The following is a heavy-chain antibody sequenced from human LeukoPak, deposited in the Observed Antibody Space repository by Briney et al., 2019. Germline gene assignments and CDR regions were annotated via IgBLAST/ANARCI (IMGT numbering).Heavy chain of an antibody. V-gene: IGHV3-48*04. CDR3: AKGGSGWSYYFDF. J-gene: IGHJ4*02. CDR1: GFSFSGYS. CDR2: ISTSGGSK. Sequence: GGSLRLSCAVSGFSFSGYSMNWVRQAPGKGLEWVSHISTSGGSKYYADSVKGRFTISRDNSKNSLYLQMNSLSTEDTALYYCAKGGSGWSYYFDFWGQGTLVTVSS. D-gene: IGHD6-19*01.